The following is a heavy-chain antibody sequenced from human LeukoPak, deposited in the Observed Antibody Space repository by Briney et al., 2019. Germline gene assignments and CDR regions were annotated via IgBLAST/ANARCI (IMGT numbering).Heavy chain of an antibody. Sequence: GGSLRLSCAASGFTFSSYYMNWVRQAPGKGLEWVSSISRSTNHTYYAASLKGRFTISRDNAKNSLYLQMNSLGAEDTAVYYCARVSFADGGYFDYWGQGSLVTVSS. CDR1: GFTFSSYY. CDR3: ARVSFADGGYFDY. V-gene: IGHV3-21*01. J-gene: IGHJ4*02. D-gene: IGHD2-15*01. CDR2: ISRSTNHT.